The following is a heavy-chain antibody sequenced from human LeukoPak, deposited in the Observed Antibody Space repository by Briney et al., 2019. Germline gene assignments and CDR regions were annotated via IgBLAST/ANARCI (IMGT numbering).Heavy chain of an antibody. CDR3: ARFGDSHADS. J-gene: IGHJ4*02. CDR1: GYTFTGYY. CDR2: INPNSGDT. Sequence: ASVKVSCKASGYTFTGYYLLWVRQAPGQGLVWMGWINPNSGDTNYAQKFQGRVTMTSDTSISTAYMELSRLRSDDTAVYYCARFGDSHADSWGQGTLVTVSS. V-gene: IGHV1-2*02. D-gene: IGHD3-10*01.